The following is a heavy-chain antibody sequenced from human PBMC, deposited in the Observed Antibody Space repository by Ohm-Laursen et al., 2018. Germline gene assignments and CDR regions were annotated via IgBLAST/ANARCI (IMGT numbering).Heavy chain of an antibody. V-gene: IGHV3-53*01. CDR2: IWTADNT. J-gene: IGHJ4*02. D-gene: IGHD6-19*01. CDR1: GFTGNTFY. CDR3: ARASSSIAVAGLDY. Sequence: GTLSLTCAASGFTGNTFYMSWVRQTPGKGLEWVSLIWTADNTFYADSVKGRFTISRDISKNTLYLQMNSLRAEDTAVYYCARASSSIAVAGLDYWGQGTLVTVSS.